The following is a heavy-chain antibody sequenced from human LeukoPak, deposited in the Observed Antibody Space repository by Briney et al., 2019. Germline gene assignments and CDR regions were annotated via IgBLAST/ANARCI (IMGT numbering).Heavy chain of an antibody. CDR2: INPNSGGT. CDR1: GYTFTGYY. CDR3: ARTKPPCTSCLLLDY. V-gene: IGHV1-2*02. D-gene: IGHD2-2*01. J-gene: IGHJ4*02. Sequence: ASVKVSCKASGYTFTGYYIHWLRQAPGQGLEWMGWINPNSGGTNYAPKFQGLVAMSSDASITTAYMELNRLISADTAVYYCARTKPPCTSCLLLDYWGQGTLVTVSS.